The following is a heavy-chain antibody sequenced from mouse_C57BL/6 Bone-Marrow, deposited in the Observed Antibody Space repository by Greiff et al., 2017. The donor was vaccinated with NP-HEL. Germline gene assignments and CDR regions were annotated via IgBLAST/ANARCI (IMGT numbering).Heavy chain of an antibody. CDR2: IWWDDDK. CDR3: ARMRERPYYGSSYDGFAY. CDR1: GFSLSTFGMG. Sequence: QVTLKVSGPGILQPSQTLSLTCSFSGFSLSTFGMGVGWIRQPSGKGLEWLAHIWWDDDKYYNPALKSRLTISKDTSKNQVFLKIANVDTADTATYYCARMRERPYYGSSYDGFAYWGQGTLVTVSA. V-gene: IGHV8-8*01. D-gene: IGHD1-1*01. J-gene: IGHJ3*01.